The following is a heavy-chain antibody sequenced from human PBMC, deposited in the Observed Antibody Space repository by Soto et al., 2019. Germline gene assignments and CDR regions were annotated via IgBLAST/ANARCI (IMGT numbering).Heavy chain of an antibody. CDR1: GGSISSSSW. CDR3: PGGGLLPVPEDARTWFDP. V-gene: IGHV4-4*02. Sequence: QVQLQASGPGLVKPSGTLSLTCAVSGGSISSSSWWNWVRQPPGKGLEWIGEIDHSGRTKYNPSLKSRVTISVAQSRNQFSRRLTSVAAAVPAGFYCPGGGLLPVPEDARTWFDPWGRGTLVTVSS. D-gene: IGHD2-15*01. J-gene: IGHJ5*02. CDR2: IDHSGRT.